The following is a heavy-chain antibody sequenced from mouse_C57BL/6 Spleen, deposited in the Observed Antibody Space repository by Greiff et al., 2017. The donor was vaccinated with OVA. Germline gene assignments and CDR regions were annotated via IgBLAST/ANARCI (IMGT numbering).Heavy chain of an antibody. V-gene: IGHV1-53*01. D-gene: IGHD2-4*01. CDR3: ARGKLGNYDDYAMDY. CDR2: INPSNGGT. Sequence: VQLQQSGTELVKPGASVKLSCKASGYTFTSYWMHWVKQRPGQGLEWIGNINPSNGGTNYNEKFKSKATLTVDKSSSTAYMQLSSLTSEDSAVYYCARGKLGNYDDYAMDYWGQGTSVTVSS. CDR1: GYTFTSYW. J-gene: IGHJ4*01.